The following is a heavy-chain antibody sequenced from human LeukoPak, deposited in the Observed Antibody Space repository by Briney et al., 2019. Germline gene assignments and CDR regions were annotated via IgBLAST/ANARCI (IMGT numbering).Heavy chain of an antibody. CDR3: ARAVGDYSSSWFDY. CDR2: ISSSSTYI. Sequence: PGGSLRLSCAASGFTFSSYSMNWVRQAPGKGLEWVSFISSSSTYIYYADSLKGRFTISRDNAKNSLYLQMNSLRAEDTAVYYCARAVGDYSSSWFDYWGQGTLVTVSS. J-gene: IGHJ4*02. V-gene: IGHV3-21*01. CDR1: GFTFSSYS. D-gene: IGHD6-6*01.